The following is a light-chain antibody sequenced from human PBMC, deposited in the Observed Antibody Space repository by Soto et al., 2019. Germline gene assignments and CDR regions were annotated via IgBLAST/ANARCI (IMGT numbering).Light chain of an antibody. V-gene: IGKV1-9*01. J-gene: IGKJ3*01. CDR2: GAS. CDR1: PGISRF. Sequence: QLTQSPSSLSASVGDRVTITCRASPGISRFLAWYQQKPGKAPKLLIYGASTLQSGVPSRFSGSGSGTDFTLTIGSLQPEDFATYYCQQLNSFPIPFGPGTKVDIK. CDR3: QQLNSFPIP.